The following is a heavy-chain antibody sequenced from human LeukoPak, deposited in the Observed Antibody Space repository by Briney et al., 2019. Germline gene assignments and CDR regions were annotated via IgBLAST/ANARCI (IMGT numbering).Heavy chain of an antibody. D-gene: IGHD2-2*01. CDR2: INPNSGGT. CDR3: ARDGEVRQGHCSTTSCPVDY. J-gene: IGHJ4*02. CDR1: GYTFTSYG. V-gene: IGHV1-2*02. Sequence: ASVKVSCKASGYTFTSYGISWVRQAPGQGLEWMGWINPNSGGTNYAQKFQGRVTMTRDTSISTAYMELSGLRFDDTAVYYCARDGEVRQGHCSTTSCPVDYWGQGTLITVSS.